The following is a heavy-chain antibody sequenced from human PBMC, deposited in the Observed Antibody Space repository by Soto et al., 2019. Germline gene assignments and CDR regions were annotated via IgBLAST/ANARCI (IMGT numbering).Heavy chain of an antibody. CDR1: GGPIRRRGYY. J-gene: IGHJ5*02. CDR3: ASSGGPEGDWFDP. D-gene: IGHD2-15*01. CDR2: FYYSGIT. Sequence: PSETLSPTCTVSGGPIRRRGYYWSWIRHRPGEGLEWIGFFYYSGITDYNPSLRSRVTISADTPRNQVFLNMYSVTAADTAVYYCASSGGPEGDWFDPWGQGTLVTVSS. V-gene: IGHV4-31*03.